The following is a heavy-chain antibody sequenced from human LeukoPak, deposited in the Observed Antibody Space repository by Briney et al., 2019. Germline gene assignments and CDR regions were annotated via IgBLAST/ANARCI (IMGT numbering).Heavy chain of an antibody. D-gene: IGHD6-19*01. J-gene: IGHJ4*02. Sequence: SETLSLTCTVSGGSISSYYWSWIRQPPGKGLEWIGYIYYSGSTNYNPSLKSRVTISVDTSKNQFSLKLSSVTAADTAVYYCAIIAVAGTLLDYWGQGSLVNVSS. CDR1: GGSISSYY. V-gene: IGHV4-59*01. CDR2: IYYSGST. CDR3: AIIAVAGTLLDY.